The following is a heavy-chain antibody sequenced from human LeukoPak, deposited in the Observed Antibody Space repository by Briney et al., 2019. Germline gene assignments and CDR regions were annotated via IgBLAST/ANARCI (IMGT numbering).Heavy chain of an antibody. Sequence: SETLSLTCTVSGGSISSGYWNWIRQPPGKGLEWIGYIYYGGSTKYNPSLMSRVTISVDTSKNQFSLKLTSVTAADTALYYCARGSPLDWYFDLWGRGTLVSVSS. CDR1: GGSISSGY. CDR2: IYYGGST. CDR3: ARGSPLDWYFDL. V-gene: IGHV4-59*01. J-gene: IGHJ2*01.